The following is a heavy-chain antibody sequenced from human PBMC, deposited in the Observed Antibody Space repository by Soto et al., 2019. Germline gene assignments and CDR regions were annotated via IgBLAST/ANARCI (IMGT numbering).Heavy chain of an antibody. Sequence: GASVKVSCKASGYTFTSYDINWVRQATGQGLEWMGWMNPNSGNTGYAQKFQGRVTITRDTSASTAYMELSSLRSEDTAVYYCAREGIAAAGTDNWFDPWGQGTLVTVSS. V-gene: IGHV1-8*01. CDR3: AREGIAAAGTDNWFDP. J-gene: IGHJ5*02. CDR2: MNPNSGNT. D-gene: IGHD6-13*01. CDR1: GYTFTSYD.